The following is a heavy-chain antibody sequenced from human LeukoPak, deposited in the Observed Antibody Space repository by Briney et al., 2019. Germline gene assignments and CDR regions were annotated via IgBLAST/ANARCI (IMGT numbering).Heavy chain of an antibody. CDR3: ASSSRRSAKKVYNWFDP. CDR1: GFTFSSYA. Sequence: GRSLRLSCAASGFTFSSYAMHWVRQAPGKGLEWVAVISYDGSNKYYVDSVKGRFTISRDNSKNTLYLQMNSLRAEDTAVYYCASSSRRSAKKVYNWFDPWGQGTLVTVSS. CDR2: ISYDGSNK. J-gene: IGHJ5*02. V-gene: IGHV3-30*04. D-gene: IGHD6-13*01.